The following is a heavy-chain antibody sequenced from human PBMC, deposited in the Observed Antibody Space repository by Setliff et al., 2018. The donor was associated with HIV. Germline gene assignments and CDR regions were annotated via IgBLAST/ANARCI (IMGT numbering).Heavy chain of an antibody. D-gene: IGHD6-13*01. Sequence: ASVKVSCKASGYSFSSYYVHWVRQAPGRGLEWMGIVNPRGGKANYAQRFHGRLTVTTDTSTSTVYMELRLLTSDDTAIYYCAREGHVATPGSSEFDPWGQGTLVTVS. CDR3: AREGHVATPGSSEFDP. CDR1: GYSFSSYY. V-gene: IGHV1-46*01. CDR2: VNPRGGKA. J-gene: IGHJ5*02.